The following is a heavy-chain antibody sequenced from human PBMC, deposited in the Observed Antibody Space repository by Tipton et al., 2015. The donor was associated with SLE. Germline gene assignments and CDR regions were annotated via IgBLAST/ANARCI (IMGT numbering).Heavy chain of an antibody. J-gene: IGHJ4*02. Sequence: TLSLTCTVSGGSISSSSYYWGWIRQPPGKGLEWIGSIYYSGSTYYNPSLKSRVTISVDTSKNQFSPKLSSVTAADTAVYYCARRNGYSSGWVDYWGQGTLVTVSS. CDR2: IYYSGST. V-gene: IGHV4-39*07. D-gene: IGHD6-19*01. CDR3: ARRNGYSSGWVDY. CDR1: GGSISSSSYY.